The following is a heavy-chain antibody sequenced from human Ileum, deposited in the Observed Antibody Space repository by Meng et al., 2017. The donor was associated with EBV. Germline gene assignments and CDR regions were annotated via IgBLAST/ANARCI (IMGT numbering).Heavy chain of an antibody. CDR1: GVSISGNY. D-gene: IGHD1-26*01. J-gene: IGHJ4*02. Sequence: QSQLQESGPGLVQPSGTLALTCDVAGVSISGNYWSWIRQSPVKGLEWIGFFYEGTTNYNPSLKSRVTIAAGPANNQISLRLSSVTSADTAVYYCAKGGQWDPLDSWGRGILVTVSS. CDR2: FYEGTT. CDR3: AKGGQWDPLDS. V-gene: IGHV4-59*01.